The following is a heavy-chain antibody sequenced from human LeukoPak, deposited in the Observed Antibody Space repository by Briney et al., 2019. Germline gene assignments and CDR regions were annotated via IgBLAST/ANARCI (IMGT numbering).Heavy chain of an antibody. V-gene: IGHV4-59*12. Sequence: SETLSLTCTVSGGSFSSYYWSWIRQPPGKGLEWIGYIYYSGSTNYNPSLKSRVTISVDTSKNQFSLKLSSVTAADTAVYYCARLIVVVPAANQGVDYWGQGTLVTVSS. CDR3: ARLIVVVPAANQGVDY. CDR1: GGSFSSYY. D-gene: IGHD2-2*01. J-gene: IGHJ4*02. CDR2: IYYSGST.